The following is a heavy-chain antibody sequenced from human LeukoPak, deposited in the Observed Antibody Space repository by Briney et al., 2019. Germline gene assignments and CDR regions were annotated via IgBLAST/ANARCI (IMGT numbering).Heavy chain of an antibody. V-gene: IGHV3-33*01. CDR1: GFTFSSYG. CDR2: IWYDGSNK. J-gene: IGHJ4*02. CDR3: ARAGGYERGDY. Sequence: GRSLRLSCAASGFTFSSYGMHWVRQAPGKGLEWVAVIWYDGSNKYYADSVRGRFTISRDNSKNTLYLQMNSLRAEDTAVYYCARAGGYERGDYWGQGTLVTVSS. D-gene: IGHD5-12*01.